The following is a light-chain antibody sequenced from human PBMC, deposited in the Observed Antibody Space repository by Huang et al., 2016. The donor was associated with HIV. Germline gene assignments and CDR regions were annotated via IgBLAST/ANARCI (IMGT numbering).Light chain of an antibody. CDR2: WAS. Sequence: DIVMTQSPDSLSVSPGERATIDCKSSQSLLYSLNNKNYLAWFQQKPGRHPKLLLYWASTRESGIPERFSGSGYGTDFTLTINNLQPEDVATYYCQQYYQNPQTFGQGT. V-gene: IGKV4-1*01. CDR3: QQYYQNPQT. CDR1: QSLLYSLNNKNY. J-gene: IGKJ5*01.